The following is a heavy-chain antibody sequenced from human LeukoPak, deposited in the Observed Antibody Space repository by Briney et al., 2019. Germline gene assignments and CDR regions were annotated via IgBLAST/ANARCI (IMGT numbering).Heavy chain of an antibody. Sequence: SPRLSCAASGFIFSSYGMYWVRQAPGKGREWVGIISYDGSNQFYADSVKGRFTISRDNSKNTLYLQMNNLRPEDTAVYYCAKDVEGWGQGTLVTVSA. CDR2: ISYDGSNQ. CDR1: GFIFSSYG. CDR3: AKDVEG. J-gene: IGHJ4*02. V-gene: IGHV3-30*18.